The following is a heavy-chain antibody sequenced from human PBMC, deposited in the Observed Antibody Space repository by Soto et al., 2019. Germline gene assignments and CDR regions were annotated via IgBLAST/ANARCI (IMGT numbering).Heavy chain of an antibody. Sequence: GASVKVSCKASGGTFSSYAISWVRQAPGQGLERMGGIIPIFGTANYAQKFQGRVTITADESTSTAYMELSSLRSEDTAVYYCAVRYCSSTSCSLGGAYNWFDPWGQGTLVTVSS. CDR3: AVRYCSSTSCSLGGAYNWFDP. V-gene: IGHV1-69*13. CDR2: IIPIFGTA. J-gene: IGHJ5*02. CDR1: GGTFSSYA. D-gene: IGHD2-2*01.